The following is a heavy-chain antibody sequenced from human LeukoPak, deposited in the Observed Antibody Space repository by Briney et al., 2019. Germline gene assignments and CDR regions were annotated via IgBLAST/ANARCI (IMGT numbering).Heavy chain of an antibody. CDR2: TSSEGKIK. V-gene: IGHV3-30*18. J-gene: IGHJ4*02. D-gene: IGHD3-10*01. CDR3: AEKGASGMNRQADN. Sequence: PGRSLRLSCAASGFTFSSYGLHWVRQAPGKGLEWVAVTSSEGKIKYYADSVEGRFTISRDNSKNTLYLQMDSLRAEDTALYYCAEKGASGMNRQADNWGQGTLVTVSS. CDR1: GFTFSSYG.